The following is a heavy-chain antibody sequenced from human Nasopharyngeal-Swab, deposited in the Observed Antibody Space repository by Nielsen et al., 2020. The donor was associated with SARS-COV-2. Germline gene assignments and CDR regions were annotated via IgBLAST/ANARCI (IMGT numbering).Heavy chain of an antibody. CDR3: ARDALTGGVDY. Sequence: GGSLRLSCEASGFIFSSYWMSWVRRAPGKGLEWVANIKQDGSEKNYVDSVKGRFSISRDTTKNSLYLQMNSLRAEDTAVYYCARDALTGGVDYWGQGTLVTVSS. CDR2: IKQDGSEK. J-gene: IGHJ4*02. D-gene: IGHD7-27*01. V-gene: IGHV3-7*03. CDR1: GFIFSSYW.